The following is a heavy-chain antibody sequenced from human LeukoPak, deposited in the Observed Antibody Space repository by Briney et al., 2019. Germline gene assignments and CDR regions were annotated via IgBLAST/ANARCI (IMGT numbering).Heavy chain of an antibody. CDR1: GGSISSGGYS. V-gene: IGHV4-30-2*01. Sequence: SETLSLTCAVSGGSISSGGYSWSWIRQPPGKGLEWIGYIYHSGSTYYNPSLKSRVTISVDGSKNQFSLKLSSVTAADTAVYYCARFVVGSSGYDYWGQGTLVTVSS. CDR3: ARFVVGSSGYDY. CDR2: IYHSGST. J-gene: IGHJ4*02. D-gene: IGHD3-22*01.